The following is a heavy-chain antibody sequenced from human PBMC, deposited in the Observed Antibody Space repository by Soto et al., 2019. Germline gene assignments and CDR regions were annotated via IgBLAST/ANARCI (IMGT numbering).Heavy chain of an antibody. CDR3: ARASQPCSGGSCYPGGWFDP. D-gene: IGHD2-15*01. Sequence: QVQLVESGGGVVQPGRSLRLSCAASGFTVSSYAMHWVRQAPGKVLEWVAVISYDGSNKYYADSVKGRFTISRDNSKNTLYLQMNSLRAEDTAVYYCARASQPCSGGSCYPGGWFDPWGQGTLVTVSS. CDR1: GFTVSSYA. V-gene: IGHV3-30-3*01. CDR2: ISYDGSNK. J-gene: IGHJ5*02.